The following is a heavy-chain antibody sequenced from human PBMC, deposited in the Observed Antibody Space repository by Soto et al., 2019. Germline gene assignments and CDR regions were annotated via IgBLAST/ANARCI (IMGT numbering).Heavy chain of an antibody. CDR3: AKDHCSSTSCPPWDNWFDP. J-gene: IGHJ5*02. CDR2: ISGSGGST. V-gene: IGHV3-23*01. CDR1: GFTFSSYA. D-gene: IGHD2-2*01. Sequence: GGSLRLSCAASGFTFSSYAMSWVRQAQGKGLEWVSAISGSGGSTYYADSVKGRFTISRDNSKNTLYLQMNSLRAEDTAVYYCAKDHCSSTSCPPWDNWFDPWGQGTLVTVSS.